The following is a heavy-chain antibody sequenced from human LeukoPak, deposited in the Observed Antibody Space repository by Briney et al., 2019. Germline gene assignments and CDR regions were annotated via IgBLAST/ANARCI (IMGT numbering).Heavy chain of an antibody. Sequence: SETLSLTCAVSGGSIISSNWWSWVRQPPGKGLEWIGEIYHSGSTNYNPSLKSRVTISVDTSKNQFSLKLSSVTAADTAVYYCARHGGTRVTLVEVYYFDHWGQGTLVTVSS. CDR3: ARHGGTRVTLVEVYYFDH. J-gene: IGHJ4*02. CDR1: GGSIISSNW. CDR2: IYHSGST. V-gene: IGHV4-4*02. D-gene: IGHD4-11*01.